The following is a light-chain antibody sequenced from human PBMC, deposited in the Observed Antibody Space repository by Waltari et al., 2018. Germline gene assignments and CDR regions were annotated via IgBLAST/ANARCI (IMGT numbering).Light chain of an antibody. Sequence: DIQMTQSPSSLSASVGDRVTITCRASQSISSYLNWYQQKPGRAPTLLIYKASNLHSGVPSRFSGSGSGTDFTLTINSLQPDDFATYYCQQYNNYYTFGQGTKLEIK. CDR1: QSISSY. CDR2: KAS. CDR3: QQYNNYYT. J-gene: IGKJ2*01. V-gene: IGKV1-5*03.